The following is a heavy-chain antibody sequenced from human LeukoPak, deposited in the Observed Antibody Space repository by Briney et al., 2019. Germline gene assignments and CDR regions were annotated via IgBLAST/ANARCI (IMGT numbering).Heavy chain of an antibody. CDR3: ARDIEAAGLFLDY. CDR2: IKYDGSEK. V-gene: IGHV3-7*01. J-gene: IGHJ4*02. Sequence: GGSLRLSCAASGFTFSSYWLTWVRQAPGKGLEWVANIKYDGSEKDYMDSVKGRFTISRDNAKNSLYLQMNSLRAEDTAVYYCARDIEAAGLFLDYWGQGTLVTVSS. CDR1: GFTFSSYW. D-gene: IGHD6-13*01.